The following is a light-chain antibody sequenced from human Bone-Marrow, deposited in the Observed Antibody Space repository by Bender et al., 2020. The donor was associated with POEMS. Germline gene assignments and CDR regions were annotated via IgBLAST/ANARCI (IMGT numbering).Light chain of an antibody. Sequence: QSALTQPASVSGSPGQSITISCTGTSNDVGTYNLVSWYQQRPGKAPHLIIYEVSERPSGVSNRFSGSKSGNTASLTISGLQAEDEADYYCCSYAGSYVFGTGGKVIVL. CDR1: SNDVGTYNL. CDR2: EVS. J-gene: IGLJ1*01. CDR3: CSYAGSYV. V-gene: IGLV2-23*02.